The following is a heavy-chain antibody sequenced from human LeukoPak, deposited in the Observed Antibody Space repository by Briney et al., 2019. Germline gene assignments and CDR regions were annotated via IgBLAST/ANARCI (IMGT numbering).Heavy chain of an antibody. V-gene: IGHV3-9*01. CDR1: GFTFDDYA. D-gene: IGHD3-22*01. CDR3: ARALDYYDSSDYSKYYYGMDV. J-gene: IGHJ6*02. Sequence: GGSLRLSCEASGFTFDDYAMHWVRQAPGKGLDWVSGISWNSGSIGYADSAKGRFTISRDNAKNSLYLQMNSLRAEDTALYYCARALDYYDSSDYSKYYYGMDVWGQGTTVTVSS. CDR2: ISWNSGSI.